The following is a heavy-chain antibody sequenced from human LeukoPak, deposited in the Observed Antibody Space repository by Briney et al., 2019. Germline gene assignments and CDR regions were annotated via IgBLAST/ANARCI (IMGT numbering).Heavy chain of an antibody. V-gene: IGHV4-34*01. D-gene: IGHD1-26*01. J-gene: IGHJ4*02. CDR1: GGSFSGYY. Sequence: RASETLSLTCAVYGGSFSGYYWSWIRQPPGKGLEWIGEINHSGSTNYNPSLKSRVTISVDTSKNQFSLKLSSVTAADTAVYYCARGVISSVWELKNLRLGYYFDYWGQGTLVTVSS. CDR2: INHSGST. CDR3: ARGVISSVWELKNLRLGYYFDY.